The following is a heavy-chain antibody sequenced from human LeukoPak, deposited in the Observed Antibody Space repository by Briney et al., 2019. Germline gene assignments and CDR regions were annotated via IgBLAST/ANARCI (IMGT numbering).Heavy chain of an antibody. CDR1: GGSISSSSYY. CDR2: IYYSGST. D-gene: IGHD3-9*01. V-gene: IGHV4-39*01. Sequence: SETLSLTCTVSGGSISSSSYYWGWIRQPPGKGLEWIGSIYYSGSTYYNPSLKSRVTISVDTSKNQSSLKLSSVTAADTAVYYCARHPAYYDILTGYYPCYYYMDVWGKGTTVTVSS. J-gene: IGHJ6*03. CDR3: ARHPAYYDILTGYYPCYYYMDV.